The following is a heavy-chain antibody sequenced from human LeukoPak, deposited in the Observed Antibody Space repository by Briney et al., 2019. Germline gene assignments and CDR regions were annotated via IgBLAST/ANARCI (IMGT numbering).Heavy chain of an antibody. Sequence: SETLSLTCTVSGGSISSSSYYWGWIRQPPGKGLEWIGSIYYSGSTYYNPSLKSRVTRSVDTSKNQFSLKLSSVTAADTAVYYCARDPGQKYYDFWSGYYTAGYFDYWGQGTLVTVSS. CDR1: GGSISSSSYY. CDR2: IYYSGST. D-gene: IGHD3-3*01. V-gene: IGHV4-39*07. J-gene: IGHJ4*02. CDR3: ARDPGQKYYDFWSGYYTAGYFDY.